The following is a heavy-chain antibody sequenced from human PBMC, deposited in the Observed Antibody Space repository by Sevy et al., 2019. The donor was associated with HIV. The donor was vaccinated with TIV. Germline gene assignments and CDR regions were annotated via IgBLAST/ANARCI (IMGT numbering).Heavy chain of an antibody. D-gene: IGHD6-13*01. CDR2: VYRSGNT. J-gene: IGHJ4*02. V-gene: IGHV4-38-2*02. Sequence: SETLSLTCDVSGDSISSGLYWGWIRQSPGKGLEWIGGVYRSGNTYDNPSLKSRATISVDTSKNQFSLKLKSVTAADTGVYYCARDFRSFYNYFDYWGQGILVTVSS. CDR3: ARDFRSFYNYFDY. CDR1: GDSISSGLY.